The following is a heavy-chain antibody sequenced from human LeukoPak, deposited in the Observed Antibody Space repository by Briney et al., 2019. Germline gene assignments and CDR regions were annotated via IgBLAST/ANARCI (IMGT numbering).Heavy chain of an antibody. CDR1: KFTFSNYW. J-gene: IGHJ4*02. Sequence: GGSLRLSCAASKFTFSNYWMSWVRQAPGKGLEWVANIKQDGGQKYYVDSLKGRFTISRDNAKNSVYLQVNSLRAEDTAVYYCARIGYSSSSFDFWGQGTLVTVSS. D-gene: IGHD6-6*01. CDR2: IKQDGGQK. CDR3: ARIGYSSSSFDF. V-gene: IGHV3-7*01.